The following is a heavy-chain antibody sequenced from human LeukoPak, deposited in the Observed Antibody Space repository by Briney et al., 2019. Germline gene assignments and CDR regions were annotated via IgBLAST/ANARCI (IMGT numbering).Heavy chain of an antibody. Sequence: KAGGSLRLSCAASGFTFSSYSMNWVRQAPGKGLEWVSSISSSSSYIYYADSVKGRFTISRDNSKNTLYLQMNSLRAEDTAVYYCARGRYRSSTSCSYSYYYYYMDVWGKGTTVTVSS. J-gene: IGHJ6*03. V-gene: IGHV3-21*01. D-gene: IGHD2-2*01. CDR3: ARGRYRSSTSCSYSYYYYYMDV. CDR1: GFTFSSYS. CDR2: ISSSSSYI.